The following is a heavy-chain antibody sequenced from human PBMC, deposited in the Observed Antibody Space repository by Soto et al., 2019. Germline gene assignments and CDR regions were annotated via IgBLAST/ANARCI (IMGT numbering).Heavy chain of an antibody. CDR1: GGSVSIGSYY. V-gene: IGHV4-61*01. D-gene: IGHD6-19*01. J-gene: IGHJ6*02. CDR2: IYYSGST. CDR3: ARDDSSDSSYYYYGMDV. Sequence: SETLSLTCTVSGGSVSIGSYYWSCVRQPPGKGLEWIGYIYYSGSTNYNPSLKSRVTISVDTSKNQFSLKLSSVTAADTAVYYCARDDSSDSSYYYYGMDVWGQGTTVTVSS.